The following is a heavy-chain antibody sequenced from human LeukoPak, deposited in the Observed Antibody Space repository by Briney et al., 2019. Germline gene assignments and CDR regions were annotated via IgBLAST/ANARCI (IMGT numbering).Heavy chain of an antibody. D-gene: IGHD2-15*01. Sequence: ASVKVSCKASGYTFTSYGISWVRQAPGQGLEWMGWISAYYGNTNYAQKLQGRVTMTTDTSTSTAYMELRSLRSDDTAVYYCARAAYCSGGSCDSYFDYWGQGTLVTVSS. CDR1: GYTFTSYG. CDR2: ISAYYGNT. V-gene: IGHV1-18*01. CDR3: ARAAYCSGGSCDSYFDY. J-gene: IGHJ4*02.